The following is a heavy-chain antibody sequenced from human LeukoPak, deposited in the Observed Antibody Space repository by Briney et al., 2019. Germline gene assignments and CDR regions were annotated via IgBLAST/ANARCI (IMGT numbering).Heavy chain of an antibody. J-gene: IGHJ4*02. V-gene: IGHV3-7*01. D-gene: IGHD1-26*01. Sequence: EWVTNIKPDGSEKYYVDSVKGRFTISRDNAKNSLFLQMNSLRAEDTALYYCARDTVGVTDYWGQGTLVTVSS. CDR3: ARDTVGVTDY. CDR2: IKPDGSEK.